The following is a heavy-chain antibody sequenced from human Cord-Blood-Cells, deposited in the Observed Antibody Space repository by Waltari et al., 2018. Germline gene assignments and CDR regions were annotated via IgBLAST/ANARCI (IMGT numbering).Heavy chain of an antibody. CDR2: SNPNDGGT. CDR1: GYTFTGYY. Sequence: QVQLVQSGAEVKKPGASVKVSCKASGYTFTGYYMHWVRQAPGQGLEWMGRSNPNDGGTNYAQKFQGRVTMTRDTSISTAYMELSRLRSDDTAVYYCARANWGSGHDYWGQGTLVTVSS. V-gene: IGHV1-2*06. J-gene: IGHJ4*02. D-gene: IGHD7-27*01. CDR3: ARANWGSGHDY.